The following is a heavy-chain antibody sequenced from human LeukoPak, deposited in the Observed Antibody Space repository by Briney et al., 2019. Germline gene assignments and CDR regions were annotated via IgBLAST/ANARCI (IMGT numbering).Heavy chain of an antibody. D-gene: IGHD3-22*01. Sequence: ASVKVSCKASGGTFSSYAISWVRQAPGQGLEWMGWINPNSGGTNYAQKFQGWVTMTRDTSISTAYMKLSRLRSDDTAVYYCAREYYYDSSGYPGGMDVWGQGTTVTVSS. CDR2: INPNSGGT. J-gene: IGHJ6*02. CDR1: GGTFSSYA. V-gene: IGHV1-2*04. CDR3: AREYYYDSSGYPGGMDV.